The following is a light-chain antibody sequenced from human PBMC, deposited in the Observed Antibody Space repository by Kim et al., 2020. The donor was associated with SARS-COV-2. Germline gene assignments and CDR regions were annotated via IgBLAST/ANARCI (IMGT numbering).Light chain of an antibody. CDR3: QQRSNWPPVFT. CDR1: QSVGYY. V-gene: IGKV3-11*01. CDR2: DAS. J-gene: IGKJ3*01. Sequence: EIVLTQSPATLSLSPGERATLSCRASQSVGYYLAWYQQKPGQAPRLLIYDASNRATGIPARFSGSGSGTDFTLTISSLEPEDFAVYYCQQRSNWPPVFTFGPGTKVDIK.